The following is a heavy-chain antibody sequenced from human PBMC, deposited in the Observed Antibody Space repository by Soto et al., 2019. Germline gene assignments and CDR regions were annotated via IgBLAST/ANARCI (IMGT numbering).Heavy chain of an antibody. Sequence: GASVKVSCKASGYTFTSYAMHWGGQAPGQRLEWMGWINAGNGNTKYSQKFQGRVTITRDTSASTAYMELSSLRSEDTAVYYCAGGYSRGWYDAFDIWGQGTMVTVSS. CDR1: GYTFTSYA. CDR3: AGGYSRGWYDAFDI. D-gene: IGHD6-19*01. CDR2: INAGNGNT. V-gene: IGHV1-3*01. J-gene: IGHJ3*02.